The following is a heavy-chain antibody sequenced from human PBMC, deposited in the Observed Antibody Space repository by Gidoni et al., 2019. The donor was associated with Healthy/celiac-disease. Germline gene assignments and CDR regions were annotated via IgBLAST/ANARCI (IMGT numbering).Heavy chain of an antibody. Sequence: GFTFSSYSMNWVRQAPGKGLEWVSSISSSSSYIYYADSVKGRFTISRDNAKNSLYLQMNSLRAEDTAVYYCVLDGYNWGYFDYWGQGTLVTVSS. CDR1: GFTFSSYS. J-gene: IGHJ4*02. CDR3: VLDGYNWGYFDY. CDR2: ISSSSSYI. V-gene: IGHV3-21*01. D-gene: IGHD5-12*01.